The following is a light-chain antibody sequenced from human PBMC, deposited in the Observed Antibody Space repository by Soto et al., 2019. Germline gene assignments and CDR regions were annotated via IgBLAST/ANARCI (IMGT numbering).Light chain of an antibody. Sequence: QSALTQPASVSGSPGQSITISCTGTSSDVGGYNYVSWYQQHLGKAPKLMIYDVSNRPSGVSNRFSGSKSGNTASLTISGLQAEDEADYYCSSYTSSSTLLEFGGGTKLTVL. CDR2: DVS. CDR1: SSDVGGYNY. J-gene: IGLJ3*02. CDR3: SSYTSSSTLLE. V-gene: IGLV2-14*01.